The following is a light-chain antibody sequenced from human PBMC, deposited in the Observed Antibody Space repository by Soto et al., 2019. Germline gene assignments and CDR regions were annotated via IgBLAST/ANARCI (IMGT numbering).Light chain of an antibody. V-gene: IGLV2-14*03. J-gene: IGLJ2*01. CDR1: SSDIGGYIY. CDR2: DVS. CDR3: STYTSSRTR. Sequence: QSALTQPASVSVSPGQSITISCTGTSSDIGGYIYVSWYQHHPGKAPKLLIYDVSNRPSGVSNRFSGSKSGNTASLTISGLQVEDEADYFCSTYTSSRTRFGGGTKLTVL.